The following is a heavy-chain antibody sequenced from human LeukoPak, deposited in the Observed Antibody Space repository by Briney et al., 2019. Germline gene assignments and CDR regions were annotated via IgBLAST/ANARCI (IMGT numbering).Heavy chain of an antibody. V-gene: IGHV3-11*04. Sequence: PGGSLRLSCAASGFTFSDYYMSWIRQAPGKGLEWVSYISSSGSTIYYADSVKGRFTISRDNAKNSLYLQMNSLRAEDTAVYYCARDPGIAARPERDDAFDIWGQGTKVTVSS. D-gene: IGHD6-6*01. CDR3: ARDPGIAARPERDDAFDI. CDR1: GFTFSDYY. J-gene: IGHJ3*02. CDR2: ISSSGSTI.